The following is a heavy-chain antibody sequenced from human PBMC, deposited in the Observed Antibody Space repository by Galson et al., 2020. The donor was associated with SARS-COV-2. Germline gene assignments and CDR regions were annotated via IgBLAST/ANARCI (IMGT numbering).Heavy chain of an antibody. V-gene: IGHV3-23*01. Sequence: GGSLRLSCAASGFTFSNYGMTWVRQAPGKGPEWVSAIASDGGGAHYADSVKGRFTISRDNSKNMLYLQMNGLRAEDTAVYYCANLHSTTWHSDYWGQGTLVTVAS. J-gene: IGHJ4*02. D-gene: IGHD2-21*01. CDR2: IASDGGGA. CDR1: GFTFSNYG. CDR3: ANLHSTTWHSDY.